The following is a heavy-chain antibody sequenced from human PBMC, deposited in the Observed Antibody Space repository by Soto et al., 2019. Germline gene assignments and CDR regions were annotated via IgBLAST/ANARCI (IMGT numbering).Heavy chain of an antibody. Sequence: SETLSLTCAVSGGSISSSNWWSWVRQPPGKGLEWIGEIYHSGSTNYNPSLKSRVTISVDKSKNQFSLKLSSVTAADTAVYYCVREDLEAAGFYYGMDVWGQGTTVTVSS. D-gene: IGHD6-13*01. J-gene: IGHJ6*02. CDR3: VREDLEAAGFYYGMDV. CDR1: GGSISSSNW. CDR2: IYHSGST. V-gene: IGHV4-4*02.